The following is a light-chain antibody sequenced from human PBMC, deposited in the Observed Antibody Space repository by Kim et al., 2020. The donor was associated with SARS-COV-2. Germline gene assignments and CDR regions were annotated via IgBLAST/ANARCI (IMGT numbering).Light chain of an antibody. CDR3: QQYRDWPRT. J-gene: IGKJ4*01. V-gene: IGKV3-15*01. Sequence: EIVMAQSPLMLSVSPGEGATLSCRASQNIGKDLAWYQHKAGQPPRLLFYGASTWAAADTARFRASGSGTEFTLAISSLQSEDVATYYCQQYRDWPRTFGGGTKVDIK. CDR2: GAS. CDR1: QNIGKD.